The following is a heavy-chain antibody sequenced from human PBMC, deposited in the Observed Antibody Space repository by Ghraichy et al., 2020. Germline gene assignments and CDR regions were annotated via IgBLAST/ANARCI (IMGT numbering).Heavy chain of an antibody. D-gene: IGHD2-2*01. CDR3: ASHRFCTSTSCYPNDYYYSYMDV. CDR1: GGSISSSSYY. CDR2: IFYSGST. Sequence: SETLSLTCTVSGGSISSSSYYWGWIRQPPGKGLEWIGSIFYSGSTVYNPSLKSRVTISVDTSKNQFSLILSPLTAADTADYYCASHRFCTSTSCYPNDYYYSYMDVWGKGTTVTVSS. J-gene: IGHJ6*03. V-gene: IGHV4-39*01.